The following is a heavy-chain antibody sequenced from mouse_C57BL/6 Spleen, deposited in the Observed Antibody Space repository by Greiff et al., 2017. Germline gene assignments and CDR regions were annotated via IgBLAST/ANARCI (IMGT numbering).Heavy chain of an antibody. CDR1: GFTFSSYA. D-gene: IGHD2-2*01. V-gene: IGHV5-4*03. Sequence: DVMLVESGGGLVKPGGSLKLSCAASGFTFSSYAMSWVRQTPEKRLEWVATISDGGSYTYYPDNVKGRFTISRDNAKNNLYLQMSHLKSEDTAMYYCARGWLPPYAMDYWGQGTSDTVSS. J-gene: IGHJ4*01. CDR3: ARGWLPPYAMDY. CDR2: ISDGGSYT.